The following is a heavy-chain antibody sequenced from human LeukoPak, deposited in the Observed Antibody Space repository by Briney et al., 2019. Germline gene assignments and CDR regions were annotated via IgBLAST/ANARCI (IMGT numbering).Heavy chain of an antibody. CDR2: VYLGGST. V-gene: IGHV4-61*02. J-gene: IGHJ4*02. Sequence: SQTLSLTCTVSGDSISSGSYFWSWIRQSAGKGLEWIGRVYLGGSTNYNPSLRSRVTISLDTSKNQFSLQLRSVTAADTAVYYCARDLRSGSPEYWGQGALVTVSS. D-gene: IGHD5-12*01. CDR1: GDSISSGSYF. CDR3: ARDLRSGSPEY.